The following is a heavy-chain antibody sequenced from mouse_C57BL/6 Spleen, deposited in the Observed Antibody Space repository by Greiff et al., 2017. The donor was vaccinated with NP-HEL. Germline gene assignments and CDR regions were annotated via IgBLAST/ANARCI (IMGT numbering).Heavy chain of an antibody. Sequence: VQLQQSGAELVKPGASVKLSCKASGYTFTEYTIHWVKQRSGQGLEWIGWFYPGSGSIKYNEKFKDKATWTANKYSSTVYMELSRMTSEDSAVYFCERDEEPSFSNDYWGTGASVTVSS. V-gene: IGHV1-62-2*01. CDR3: ERDEEPSFSNDY. J-gene: IGHJ4*01. CDR1: GYTFTEYT. CDR2: FYPGSGSI. D-gene: IGHD3-1*01.